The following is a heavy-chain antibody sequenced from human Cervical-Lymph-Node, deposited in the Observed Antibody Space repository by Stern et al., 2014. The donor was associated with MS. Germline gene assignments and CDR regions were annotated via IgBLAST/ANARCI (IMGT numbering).Heavy chain of an antibody. V-gene: IGHV5-51*01. CDR3: ARMWAVQGPRGNLPGYFQH. CDR1: GYTFTNYW. CDR2: IYPGDSDT. D-gene: IGHD3-10*01. Sequence: VQLVQSGAEVKKPGESLKISCKGSGYTFTNYWIGWVRQMPGKGLEWMGLIYPGDSDTRYSPSFQGQVTISADQSINTAYLQWSSLKASDTAIYYGARMWAVQGPRGNLPGYFQHWGQGTLVTVSS. J-gene: IGHJ1*01.